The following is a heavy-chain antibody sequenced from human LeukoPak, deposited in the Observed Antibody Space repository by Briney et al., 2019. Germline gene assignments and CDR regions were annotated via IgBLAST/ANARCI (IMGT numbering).Heavy chain of an antibody. V-gene: IGHV4-34*01. D-gene: IGHD2-2*01. J-gene: IGHJ4*02. CDR3: ARGRGYQLLY. Sequence: SETLSLICAVYGGSFSGYYWSWIRQPPGKGLEWIGEINHSGSTNYNPSLKSRVTISVDTSKNQFSLKLSSVTAADTAVYYCARGRGYQLLYWGQGTLVTVSS. CDR1: GGSFSGYY. CDR2: INHSGST.